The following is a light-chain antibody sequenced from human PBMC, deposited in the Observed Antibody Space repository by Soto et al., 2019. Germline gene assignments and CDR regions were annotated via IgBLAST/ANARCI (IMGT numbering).Light chain of an antibody. CDR2: AAS. CDR3: QQLHSFPYT. CDR1: QGISQGTSSY. Sequence: DVQLTQSPSFLSASLGDRVTITCRASQGISQGTSSYLAWYQQQPGKAPKLLIYAASTVQSGVPSRFSGGGSGTEFTLTIGGLQPEDVSTYYCQQLHSFPYTFGQGTKVEIK. V-gene: IGKV1-9*01. J-gene: IGKJ2*01.